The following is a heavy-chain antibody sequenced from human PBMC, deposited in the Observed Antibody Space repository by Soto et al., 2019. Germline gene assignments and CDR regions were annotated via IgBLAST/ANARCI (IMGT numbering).Heavy chain of an antibody. Sequence: SETLSLTCTVSGGSITSNAYYWGWIRQPPGKGLEWLGYIYYSGSASYNPSLKSRVTMSVDTSKNQFSLKLSSVTAADTAVYYCARRPKRGSYSWCFDYWGQGTLVT. CDR2: IYYSGSA. D-gene: IGHD1-26*01. CDR3: ARRPKRGSYSWCFDY. J-gene: IGHJ4*02. CDR1: GGSITSNAYY. V-gene: IGHV4-39*01.